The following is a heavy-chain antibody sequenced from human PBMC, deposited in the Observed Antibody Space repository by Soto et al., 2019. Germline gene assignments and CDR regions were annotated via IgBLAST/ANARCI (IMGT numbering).Heavy chain of an antibody. J-gene: IGHJ4*02. Sequence: QVQLVQSGAEVKKPGASVKVSCKASGYTFTSYAMHWVRHAPGQRLEWMGWINAGNGNTKYSQKFQGRVTITRDTSASTAYMELSSLRSEDTAVYYCAREYYGSGSYLYWGQGTLVTVSS. CDR2: INAGNGNT. D-gene: IGHD3-10*01. V-gene: IGHV1-3*01. CDR3: AREYYGSGSYLY. CDR1: GYTFTSYA.